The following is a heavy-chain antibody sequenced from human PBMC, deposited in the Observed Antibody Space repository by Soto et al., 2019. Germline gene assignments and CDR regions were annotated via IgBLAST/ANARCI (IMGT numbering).Heavy chain of an antibody. D-gene: IGHD3-22*01. V-gene: IGHV4-39*01. CDR3: ARPHYSDS. CDR1: GGSISSSSYY. CDR2: IYYSGST. J-gene: IGHJ6*02. Sequence: TSETLSLTCTVSGGSISSSSYYWGWIRQPPGKGPEWIGSIYYSGSTYYNPSLKSRVTISVDTSKNQFSLRLSSVTAADTAVYYCARPHYSDSWGQGTTVTVSS.